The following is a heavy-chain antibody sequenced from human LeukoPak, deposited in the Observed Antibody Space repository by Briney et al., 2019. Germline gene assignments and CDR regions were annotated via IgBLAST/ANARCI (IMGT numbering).Heavy chain of an antibody. V-gene: IGHV3-21*01. CDR2: ISSSSSYI. J-gene: IGHJ4*02. CDR3: ARGRSSCLDY. Sequence: GGSPRLSCAASGFTFSSYSMNWVRQAPGKGLEWVSSISSSSSYIYYADSVKGRFTISRDNAKNSLYLQMNSLRAEDTAVYYCARGRSSCLDYWGQGTLVTVSS. D-gene: IGHD6-13*01. CDR1: GFTFSSYS.